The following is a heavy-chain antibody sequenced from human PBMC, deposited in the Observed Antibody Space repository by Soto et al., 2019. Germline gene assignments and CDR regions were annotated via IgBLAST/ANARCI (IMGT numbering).Heavy chain of an antibody. V-gene: IGHV1-2*02. D-gene: IGHD3-9*01. CDR2: INPNSGGT. Sequence: ASVKVSCKASGYTFTGYYMHWLRQSPGQGLEWMGWINPNSGGTNYAQKFQGRVTMTRDTSISTAYMELSRLRSDDTAVYYCARDQKRLSDILTGYMGRSYYYYGMDVWGQGTTVTVSS. J-gene: IGHJ6*02. CDR3: ARDQKRLSDILTGYMGRSYYYYGMDV. CDR1: GYTFTGYY.